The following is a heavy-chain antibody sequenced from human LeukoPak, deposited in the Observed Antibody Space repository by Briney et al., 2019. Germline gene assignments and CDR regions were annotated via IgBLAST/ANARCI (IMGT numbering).Heavy chain of an antibody. CDR3: AKEDYYYGMDV. Sequence: GGSLRLSCAASGFTFGDYAMHWVRQAPGKGLEWVSGISGTSGSIGYADSVKGRFTISRDNAKTSLYLQMNSLRAEDTALYYCAKEDYYYGMDVWGQGTTVTVSS. CDR2: ISGTSGSI. CDR1: GFTFGDYA. V-gene: IGHV3-9*01. J-gene: IGHJ6*02.